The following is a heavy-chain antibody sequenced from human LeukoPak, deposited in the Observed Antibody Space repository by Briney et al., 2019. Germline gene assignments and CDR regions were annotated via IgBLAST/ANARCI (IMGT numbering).Heavy chain of an antibody. J-gene: IGHJ4*02. CDR2: FDPEDGET. D-gene: IGHD2-21*02. CDR1: LTEXS. Sequence: LTEXSXXWVXXXPXKXXXWMGGFDPEDGETIYAQKFQGRVTMTEDTSTDAAYMELSSLRSEDTAVYYCATDTRLGSTDWGQGTLITVSS. V-gene: IGHV1-24*01. CDR3: ATDTRLGSTD.